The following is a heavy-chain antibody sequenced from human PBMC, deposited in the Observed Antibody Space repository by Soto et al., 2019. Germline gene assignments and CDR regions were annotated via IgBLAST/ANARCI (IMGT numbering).Heavy chain of an antibody. CDR2: IHYSGAT. D-gene: IGHD5-12*01. Sequence: SETLYLTCTVSGASISSYYCICIRQPPGRGLEYIGYIHYSGATNSNPSLKSRVTVSVDTSKNQFSLKMRFVTAADTAVYYCAKLLSTGMATDYWGKGILVTV. CDR1: GASISSYY. CDR3: AKLLSTGMATDY. J-gene: IGHJ4*02. V-gene: IGHV4-59*13.